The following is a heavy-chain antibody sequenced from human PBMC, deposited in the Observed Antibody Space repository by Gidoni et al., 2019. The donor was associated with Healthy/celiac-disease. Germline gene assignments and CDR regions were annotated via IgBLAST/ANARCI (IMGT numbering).Heavy chain of an antibody. CDR3: AREAPILAAAGNPFDP. D-gene: IGHD6-13*01. CDR2: ISSRSSYL. CDR1: GVTFSTYS. Sequence: EVQPVESGGGLVTPGGSLRLTCAGSGVTFSTYSMNWVRQAPGKGLEWVSSISSRSSYLYSADSVKGRFTISRDNAKNSLYLQMNSLRAEDTAVYYCAREAPILAAAGNPFDPWGQGTLVTVSS. J-gene: IGHJ5*02. V-gene: IGHV3-21*01.